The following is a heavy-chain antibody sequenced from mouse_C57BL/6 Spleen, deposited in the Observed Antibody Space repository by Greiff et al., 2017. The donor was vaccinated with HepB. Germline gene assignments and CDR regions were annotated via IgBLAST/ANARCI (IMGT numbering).Heavy chain of an antibody. CDR3: ARGGYYYGSSGAWFAY. CDR2: IYPGDGDT. Sequence: VKLQESGPELVKPGASVKISCKASGYAFSSSWMNWVKQRPGKGLEWIGRIYPGDGDTNYNGKFKGKATRTADKSSSTAYMQLSSLTYEDSAVYFCARGGYYYGSSGAWFAYWGQGTLVTVSA. CDR1: GYAFSSSW. D-gene: IGHD1-1*01. J-gene: IGHJ3*01. V-gene: IGHV1-82*01.